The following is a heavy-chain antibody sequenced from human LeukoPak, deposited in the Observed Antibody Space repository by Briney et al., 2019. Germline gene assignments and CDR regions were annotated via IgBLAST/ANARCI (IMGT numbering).Heavy chain of an antibody. D-gene: IGHD3-22*01. CDR1: GVSLTDYY. J-gene: IGHJ4*02. Sequence: PSETLSLTCAVSGVSLTDYYWSWIRQSPGKGLEWIGEVSPDGYSKYNPSLKSRLSMSVDRSENQFSLKLSSVTAADTAVYYCARAPRDSSSSNYMRRFDYWGQGTLVTVSS. CDR3: ARAPRDSSSSNYMRRFDY. V-gene: IGHV4-34*10. CDR2: VSPDGYS.